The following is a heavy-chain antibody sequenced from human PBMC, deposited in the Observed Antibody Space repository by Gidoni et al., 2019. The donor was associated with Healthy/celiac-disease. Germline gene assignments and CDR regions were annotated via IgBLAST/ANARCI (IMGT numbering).Heavy chain of an antibody. CDR3: AKGTGYLVGATLLNYYFDY. Sequence: EVQLLESGGGLVQPGGSLRLSCAASGFTFSSYAMSGVRQAPGKGLEWVSAIIGSGGSTYYADSVKGRFTISRDNSKNTLYLQMNSLRAEDTAVYYWAKGTGYLVGATLLNYYFDYWGQGTLVTVSS. CDR1: GFTFSSYA. V-gene: IGHV3-23*01. CDR2: IIGSGGST. J-gene: IGHJ4*02. D-gene: IGHD1-26*01.